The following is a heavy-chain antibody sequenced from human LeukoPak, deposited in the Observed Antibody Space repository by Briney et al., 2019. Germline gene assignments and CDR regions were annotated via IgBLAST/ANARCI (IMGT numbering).Heavy chain of an antibody. J-gene: IGHJ6*02. CDR3: AKMMVRGVPYYGMDV. D-gene: IGHD3-10*01. CDR2: ISGGGDVT. Sequence: GGSLRLSCAASGFTFSSYAMTWVRQAPGTGLEWVSGISGGGDVTYYADSVKGRFTISRDNSKNTLYLQMNSLRAEDTAVYYCAKMMVRGVPYYGMDVWDQGTTVTVFS. V-gene: IGHV3-23*01. CDR1: GFTFSSYA.